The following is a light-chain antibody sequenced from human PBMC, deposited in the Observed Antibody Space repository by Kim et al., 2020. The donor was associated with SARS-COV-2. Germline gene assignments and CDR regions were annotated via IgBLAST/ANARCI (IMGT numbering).Light chain of an antibody. J-gene: IGKJ4*02. Sequence: ASTGDEVNITCRASQGIISYLAWYQQKPGKAPNLLIHAASIFQSGVPSRFSGSGSGTDFTLTISCLQSDDFASYYCQQYYSYPLTFGGGTKVDIK. CDR3: QQYYSYPLT. CDR1: QGIISY. CDR2: AAS. V-gene: IGKV1-8*01.